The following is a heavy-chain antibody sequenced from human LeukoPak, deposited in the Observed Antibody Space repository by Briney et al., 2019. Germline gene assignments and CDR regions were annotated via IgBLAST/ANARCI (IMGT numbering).Heavy chain of an antibody. J-gene: IGHJ4*02. CDR2: FYYTGST. V-gene: IGHV4-61*01. CDR3: ATKYYDFWSGYPEYYFDY. CDR1: GGSVSGGSYY. Sequence: SETLSLTCTVSGGSVSGGSYYWSWIRQPPGKGLEWIGYFYYTGSTNYNPSLKSRVTMSVDTSENQFSLKLSSVTAADTAVYYCATKYYDFWSGYPEYYFDYWGQGTLVTVSS. D-gene: IGHD3-3*01.